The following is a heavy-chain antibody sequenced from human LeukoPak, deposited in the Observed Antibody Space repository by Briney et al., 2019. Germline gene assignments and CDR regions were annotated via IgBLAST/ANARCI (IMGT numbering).Heavy chain of an antibody. CDR1: GGSISSSLYY. D-gene: IGHD6-19*01. CDR3: TTTTRGWYGVGDY. CDR2: FYYSGST. V-gene: IGHV4-39*01. Sequence: SETLSLTCTVSGGSISSSLYYWGWIRQAPGKGLEWIGSFYYSGSTYYNASLKSRVTISVDTSKSQCSLKLSSVTATDTAVYYCTTTTRGWYGVGDYWGQGTLVTVSS. J-gene: IGHJ4*02.